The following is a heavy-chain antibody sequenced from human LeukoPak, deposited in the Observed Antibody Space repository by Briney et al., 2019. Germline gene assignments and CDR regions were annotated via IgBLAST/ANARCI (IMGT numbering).Heavy chain of an antibody. CDR3: ARDLGQYYDTSDNWFDP. V-gene: IGHV3-48*03. CDR2: ISSSGSTI. J-gene: IGHJ5*02. D-gene: IGHD3-22*01. Sequence: GGSLRLSCAASGFTFSSYEMNWVRQAPGKGLEWVSYISSSGSTIYYADSVKGRFTISRDNAKNTLNLQMNSLRAEGTAVYYCARDLGQYYDTSDNWFDPWGQGTLVTVSS. CDR1: GFTFSSYE.